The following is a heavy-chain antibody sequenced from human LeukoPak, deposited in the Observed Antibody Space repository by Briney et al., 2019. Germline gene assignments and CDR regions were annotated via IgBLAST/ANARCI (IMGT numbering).Heavy chain of an antibody. CDR2: INAGTGNT. CDR1: GYTFSNYG. J-gene: IGHJ4*02. D-gene: IGHD1-26*01. CDR3: ARREIVGASPPLDC. Sequence: ASVKVSCKASGYTFSNYGVHWVRQAPGQRLEWMGWINAGTGNTRYSEKFQGRVTISRNTSASTVYMELSSLTYEDTVVYYCARREIVGASPPLDCWGQGTLVTVPS. V-gene: IGHV1-3*01.